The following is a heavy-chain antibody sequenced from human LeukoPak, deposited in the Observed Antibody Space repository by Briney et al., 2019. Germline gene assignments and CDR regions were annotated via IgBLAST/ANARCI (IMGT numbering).Heavy chain of an antibody. V-gene: IGHV1-8*03. CDR3: ARKTNEYSSSWLDYYYYYMDV. CDR2: MNPNSGNT. J-gene: IGHJ6*03. Sequence: ASVKVSCKASGYTFTSYDINWVRQATGQGLEWMGWMNPNSGNTGYAQKFQGRVTITRNTSISTAYMELSSLRSEDTAVYYCARKTNEYSSSWLDYYYYYMDVWGKGTTVTVSS. CDR1: GYTFTSYD. D-gene: IGHD6-13*01.